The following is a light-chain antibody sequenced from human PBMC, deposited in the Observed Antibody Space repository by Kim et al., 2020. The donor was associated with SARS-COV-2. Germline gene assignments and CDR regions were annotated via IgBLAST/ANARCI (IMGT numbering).Light chain of an antibody. Sequence: SYELTQPPSVSVSPGQTASITCSGDKLGDKYACWYQQKPGQSPVLVIYQDSKRPSGIPERFSGSNSGNTATLTISGTQAMDEADYYCQAWVSSTGVFGGGTKLTVL. CDR1: KLGDKY. CDR3: QAWVSSTGV. CDR2: QDS. J-gene: IGLJ3*02. V-gene: IGLV3-1*01.